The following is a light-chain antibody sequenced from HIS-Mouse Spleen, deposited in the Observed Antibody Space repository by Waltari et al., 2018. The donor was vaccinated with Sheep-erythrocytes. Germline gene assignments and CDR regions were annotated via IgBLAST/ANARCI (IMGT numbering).Light chain of an antibody. Sequence: QSALTQPASVSGSPGQSITISCTRTSTHVRGYHYFYWYQQHPGKAPKLIIYDVSNRPSGVSNRFSGSKSGNTASLTISGLQAEDEADYYCSSYTSSSTHVVFGGGTKLTVL. CDR2: DVS. CDR1: STHVRGYHY. CDR3: SSYTSSSTHVV. J-gene: IGLJ2*01. V-gene: IGLV2-14*03.